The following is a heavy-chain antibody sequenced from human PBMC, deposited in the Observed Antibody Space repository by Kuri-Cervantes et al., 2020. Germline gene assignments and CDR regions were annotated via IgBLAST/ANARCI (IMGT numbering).Heavy chain of an antibody. D-gene: IGHD3-22*01. V-gene: IGHV4-39*01. Sequence: GSLRLSCTVSGGSISSSSYYWGWIRQPPGKGLEWIGSIYYSGSTYYNPSLKSRVTISVDTSKNQFSLKLSSVTAADTAVYYCTYYDSSGHYGMDVWGQGTTVTVSS. CDR1: GGSISSSSYY. CDR2: IYYSGST. J-gene: IGHJ6*02. CDR3: TYYDSSGHYGMDV.